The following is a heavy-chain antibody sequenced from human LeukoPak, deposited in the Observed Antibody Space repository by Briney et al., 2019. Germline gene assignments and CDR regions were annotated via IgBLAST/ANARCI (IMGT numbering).Heavy chain of an antibody. CDR2: INTHGSST. J-gene: IGHJ6*03. Sequence: GRPLRLSCAASGFAFSNYWLHWVRQAPGKGLEWVARINTHGSSTNYADSVKGRFTISRDNAKNTLYLQMTSLSAEDTAVYYALAGYYYYYMDVWGKGTTVTVSS. CDR1: GFAFSNYW. CDR3: LAGYYYYYMDV. V-gene: IGHV3-74*01. D-gene: IGHD3-16*01.